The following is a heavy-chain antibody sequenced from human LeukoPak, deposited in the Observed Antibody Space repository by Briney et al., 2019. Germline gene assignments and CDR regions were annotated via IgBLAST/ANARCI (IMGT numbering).Heavy chain of an antibody. V-gene: IGHV3-30*04. CDR2: LSFDGTDY. CDR1: GFTFRACA. J-gene: IGHJ4*02. D-gene: IGHD6-19*01. Sequence: GGSLRLSCTDSGFTFRACAMHWVRQAPGKGLEWLTVLSFDGTDYYYADSVEGRFTVSRDNSKNTLYLQINSLRTEDTAVYFCARGTPAVAGIDYWGRGTLVTVSS. CDR3: ARGTPAVAGIDY.